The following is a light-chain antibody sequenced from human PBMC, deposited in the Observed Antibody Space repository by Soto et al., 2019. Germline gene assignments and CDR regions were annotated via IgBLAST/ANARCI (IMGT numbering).Light chain of an antibody. Sequence: EIVLTQSPGTLSLSPGERATLSCRASQSVSSSYLAWYQQKPGQAPRLLIYGASSRATGIPDRFSGSGSGTGFTLTINRLEPEDHAVYFCQQYGSSPPFTFGQGTKVEIK. V-gene: IGKV3-20*01. CDR3: QQYGSSPPFT. J-gene: IGKJ2*01. CDR2: GAS. CDR1: QSVSSSY.